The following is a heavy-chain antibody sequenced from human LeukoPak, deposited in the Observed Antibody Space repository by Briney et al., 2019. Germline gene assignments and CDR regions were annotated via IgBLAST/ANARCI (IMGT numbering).Heavy chain of an antibody. J-gene: IGHJ4*02. CDR1: GYTFTDYY. D-gene: IGHD3-10*01. Sequence: ASVKVPCKTSGYTFTDYYMHWVRQAPGQGLEWMGWINPNSGATNYAQKFQGRVTMTRDTSISTAYMELNSLRSDDTAVYYCARDDYGSGSYSYWGQGTLVTVSS. CDR3: ARDDYGSGSYSY. CDR2: INPNSGAT. V-gene: IGHV1-2*02.